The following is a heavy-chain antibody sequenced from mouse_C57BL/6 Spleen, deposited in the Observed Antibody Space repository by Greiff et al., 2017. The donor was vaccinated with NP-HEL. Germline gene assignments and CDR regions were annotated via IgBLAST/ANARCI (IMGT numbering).Heavy chain of an antibody. V-gene: IGHV1-64*01. CDR1: GYTFTSYW. Sequence: VQLQQPGAELVKPGASVKLSCKASGYTFTSYWMHWVKQRPGQGLEWIGMIHPNSGSTNYNEKFKSKATLTADKSSSTAYMQLSSLTSEDSAVYYCAREDSGSSLAYWGQGTLVTVSA. CDR3: AREDSGSSLAY. J-gene: IGHJ3*01. D-gene: IGHD1-1*01. CDR2: IHPNSGST.